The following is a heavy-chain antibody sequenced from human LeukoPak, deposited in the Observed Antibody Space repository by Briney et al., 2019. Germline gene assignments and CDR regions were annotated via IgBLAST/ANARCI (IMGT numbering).Heavy chain of an antibody. CDR2: IYTSGST. CDR3: ARDGVGDYADAFDI. CDR1: GGSISSGSYY. Sequence: SQTLSLTCTVSGGSISSGSYYWSWIRQPAGKGLEWIGRIYTSGSTNYNPSLKSRVTISVDTSKNQFSLKLSSVTAADTAVYYCARDGVGDYADAFDIWGQGTMVTVSS. D-gene: IGHD4-17*01. J-gene: IGHJ3*02. V-gene: IGHV4-61*02.